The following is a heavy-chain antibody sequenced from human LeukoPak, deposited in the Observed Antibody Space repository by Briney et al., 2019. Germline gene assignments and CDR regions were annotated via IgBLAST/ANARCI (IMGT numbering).Heavy chain of an antibody. V-gene: IGHV3-21*01. CDR3: ARGPWIQLWGTDY. D-gene: IGHD5-18*01. Sequence: PGGSLRLSCAASGFTFSSYAMSWVRQAPGKGLEWVSSISSSSSYIYYADSVKGRFTISRDNAKNSLYLQMNSLRAEDTAVYYCARGPWIQLWGTDYWGQGTLVTVSS. J-gene: IGHJ4*02. CDR1: GFTFSSYA. CDR2: ISSSSSYI.